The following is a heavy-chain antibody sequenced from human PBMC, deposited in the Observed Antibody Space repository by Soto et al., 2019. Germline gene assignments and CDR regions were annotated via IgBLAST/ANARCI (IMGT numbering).Heavy chain of an antibody. Sequence: QVQLVESRGGVVQPGRSLKLSCAASGFTFSSYAMHWVRQAPGKGLEWVAVISYDGSNKYYADSVKGRFTISRDNSKNTLYLQMNSLRAEDTAVYYCARDPIGGPVDYWGQGTLVTVSS. J-gene: IGHJ4*02. D-gene: IGHD2-15*01. CDR2: ISYDGSNK. CDR3: ARDPIGGPVDY. V-gene: IGHV3-30-3*01. CDR1: GFTFSSYA.